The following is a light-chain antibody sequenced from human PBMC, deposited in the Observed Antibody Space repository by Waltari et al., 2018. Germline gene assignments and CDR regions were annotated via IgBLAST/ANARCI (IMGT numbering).Light chain of an antibody. CDR2: GAS. CDR3: QQYNNWFLT. V-gene: IGKV3-15*01. Sequence: EIVMTQSPATLSVSPGERATLSCRASQSVSSNLAWYQQKPGQAPRLLIHGASTRATGIPARFSGSGSGTEFTLTISSLQSEDFAVYYCQQYNNWFLTFGGGTKVEIK. CDR1: QSVSSN. J-gene: IGKJ4*01.